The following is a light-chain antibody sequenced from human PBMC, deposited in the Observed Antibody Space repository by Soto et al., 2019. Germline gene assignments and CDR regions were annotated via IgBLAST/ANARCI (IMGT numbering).Light chain of an antibody. CDR1: HRISNSY. Sequence: EIVLTHSPGTLSLSPGERATLSCRASHRISNSYLAWYQQKRGQAPSLLLYDASSRATGIPDRVSGSGSGTDFTLTISSLEPEDFAVNYCQQHARTPFAFGQGTKVDNK. V-gene: IGKV3-20*01. CDR2: DAS. J-gene: IGKJ2*01. CDR3: QQHARTPFA.